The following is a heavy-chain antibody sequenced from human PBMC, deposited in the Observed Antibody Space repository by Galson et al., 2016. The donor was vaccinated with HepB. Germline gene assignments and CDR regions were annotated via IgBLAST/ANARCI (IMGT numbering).Heavy chain of an antibody. CDR1: GSTLRSHA. D-gene: IGHD6-13*01. CDR2: IIPIIGTP. V-gene: IGHV1-69*13. J-gene: IGHJ3*02. Sequence: SVKVSCKAYGSTLRSHAINWVRQAPGQGLEWMGGIIPIIGTPKYAQKFQDRITMTADDSTSTAYMELSSLRSEDTAMYYCAGRGQQLGDDAFDIWGQGTMVTVSS. CDR3: AGRGQQLGDDAFDI.